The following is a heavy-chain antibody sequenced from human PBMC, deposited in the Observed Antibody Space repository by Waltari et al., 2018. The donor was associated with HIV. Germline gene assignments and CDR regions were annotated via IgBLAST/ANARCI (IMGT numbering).Heavy chain of an antibody. CDR2: ISGSGGNK. J-gene: IGHJ3*01. Sequence: QLLESGGGLVQPGGPLRLSCVASGFTFDKFSMYWVRQAPGQGLEWLSSISGSGGNKFYADSVKGRISISRENSKNTVYLQINSLRVDDTAIYYCAKTVPTVTSIFEGFDVWGQGATVTVSS. CDR1: GFTFDKFS. D-gene: IGHD4-17*01. V-gene: IGHV3-23*01. CDR3: AKTVPTVTSIFEGFDV.